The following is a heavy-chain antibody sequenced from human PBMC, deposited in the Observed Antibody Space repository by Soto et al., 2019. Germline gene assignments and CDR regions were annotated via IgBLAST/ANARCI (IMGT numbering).Heavy chain of an antibody. V-gene: IGHV4-38-2*01. D-gene: IGHD6-13*01. CDR2: IYHSGAT. CDR3: ARSLYSSSWYAGY. J-gene: IGHJ4*02. CDR1: NYSISTGYY. Sequence: SDTLSLTCAVSNYSISTGYYGGWMRQPPGKGLEWIGTIYHSGATYYNPSLKSRIAISLDTSNNRFSLKLSSVTAADTAVYYCARSLYSSSWYAGYWGRGPLVTVSS.